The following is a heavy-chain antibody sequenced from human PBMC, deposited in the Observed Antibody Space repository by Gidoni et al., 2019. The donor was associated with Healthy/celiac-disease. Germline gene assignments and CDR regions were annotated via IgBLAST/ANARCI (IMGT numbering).Heavy chain of an antibody. J-gene: IGHJ4*02. Sequence: EVQLVESGGCLVQPGGSLRLSCAASGSTFSRYWMSWVRQAPGKGLGWVANIKQDGSEKYYVDSVKGRFTISRDNAKNSLYLQMNSLRAEDTAVYYCARGEWLQSGYDYWGQGTLVTVSS. V-gene: IGHV3-7*01. D-gene: IGHD5-12*01. CDR3: ARGEWLQSGYDY. CDR2: IKQDGSEK. CDR1: GSTFSRYW.